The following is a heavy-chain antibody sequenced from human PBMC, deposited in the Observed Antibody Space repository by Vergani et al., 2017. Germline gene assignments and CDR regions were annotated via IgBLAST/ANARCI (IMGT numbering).Heavy chain of an antibody. CDR2: IFSSGTT. CDR3: ARGSRAEGGSGPDK. Sequence: QVQLQESGPGLLKPSQTLSLTCTVSGASVSRGTYYWTWIRQPAGKKLEWIGEIFSSGTTNYNPSFKNRVTRSVDTSKNQFSLKLNSVTAADTAVYYCARGSRAEGGSGPDKWGQGTLVTVSS. J-gene: IGHJ4*02. V-gene: IGHV4-61*02. D-gene: IGHD6-13*01. CDR1: GASVSRGTYY.